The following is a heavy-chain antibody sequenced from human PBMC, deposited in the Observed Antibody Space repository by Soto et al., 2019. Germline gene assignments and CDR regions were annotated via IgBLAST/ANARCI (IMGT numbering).Heavy chain of an antibody. CDR1: GYTFTGYY. V-gene: IGHV1-2*04. CDR2: INPNSGGT. CDR3: ARGYCSGGSCYDAFDI. D-gene: IGHD2-15*01. Sequence: QVQLVQSGAEVKKPGASVKVSCKASGYTFTGYYMHWVRQAPGQGLEWMGWINPNSGGTNYAQKFQGWVTMTRDTSISTAYMELSRLRSDDTAVYYCARGYCSGGSCYDAFDIWGQGTMVTVSS. J-gene: IGHJ3*02.